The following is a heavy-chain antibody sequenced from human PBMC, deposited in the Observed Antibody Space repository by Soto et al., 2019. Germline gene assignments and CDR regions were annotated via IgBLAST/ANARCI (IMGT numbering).Heavy chain of an antibody. CDR2: IKSKTDGGTT. Sequence: LRLSCAASGFTFSNAWMSWFRQAPGKGLEWVCRIKSKTDGGTTDYAAPVKGRFTISRDDSKNTLYLQMNSLKTEDTAVYYCTTAGLVTIYDYYYYGMEVWGEGTTVTVSS. CDR3: TTAGLVTIYDYYYYGMEV. J-gene: IGHJ6*04. D-gene: IGHD5-12*01. V-gene: IGHV3-15*01. CDR1: GFTFSNAW.